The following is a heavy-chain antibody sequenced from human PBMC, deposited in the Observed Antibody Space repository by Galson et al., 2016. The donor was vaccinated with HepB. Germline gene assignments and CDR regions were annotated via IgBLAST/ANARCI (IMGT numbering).Heavy chain of an antibody. CDR2: ISWNSGSI. V-gene: IGHV3-9*01. Sequence: SLRLSCAASGFTFEEYAMHWVRQAPGMGLEWVSGISWNSGSIVYAGSVEGRFSISRDNAKSSLYLQMNSLHQGPIGLPPGTLLQEHLWG. CDR3: TLLQEHL. J-gene: IGHJ6*01. CDR1: GFTFEEYA.